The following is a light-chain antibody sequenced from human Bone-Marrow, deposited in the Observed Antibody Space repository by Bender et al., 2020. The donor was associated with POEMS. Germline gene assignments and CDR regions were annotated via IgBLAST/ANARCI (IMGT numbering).Light chain of an antibody. Sequence: QSALTQPASVSGSPGQSITISCTGTRSDIASFDLISWYQQHPGEVPKLMIFEGTKRPSGVSIRFSGSTSDNTASLTISELQADDEADYFCCSYAGSGVVFGGGTKLTVL. CDR2: EGT. V-gene: IGLV2-23*01. CDR1: RSDIASFDL. J-gene: IGLJ2*01. CDR3: CSYAGSGVV.